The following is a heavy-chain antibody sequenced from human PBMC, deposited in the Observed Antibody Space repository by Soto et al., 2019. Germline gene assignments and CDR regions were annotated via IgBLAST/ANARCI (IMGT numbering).Heavy chain of an antibody. D-gene: IGHD3-10*01. J-gene: IGHJ4*02. CDR1: GFTFSSYS. CDR2: FRASGDDGTT. CDR3: AKKVNSGSGSQYFDY. V-gene: IGHV3-23*01. Sequence: EVQLLESGGGLVQPGGSLRLSCVASGFTFSSYSMSWVRQAPGKGLEWVSGFRASGDDGTTYYADSVKGRFTISRDNSKNALFLQMNSMRAEDTAIYYGAKKVNSGSGSQYFDYWGQGTLVTVSS.